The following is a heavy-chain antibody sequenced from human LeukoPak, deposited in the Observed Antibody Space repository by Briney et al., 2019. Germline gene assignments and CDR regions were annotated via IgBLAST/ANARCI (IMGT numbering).Heavy chain of an antibody. CDR2: IYYSGST. J-gene: IGHJ5*02. Sequence: SETLSLTCTVSGGSISSSNYYWGWIRQPPGKGLEWIGSIYYSGSTYYNPSLKSRVTISVDTSKNQFSLKLSSVTAADTAVYYCARTQAEYSTPHGQTLFNWFDPWGQGTLVTVSS. D-gene: IGHD2/OR15-2a*01. CDR3: ARTQAEYSTPHGQTLFNWFDP. V-gene: IGHV4-39*07. CDR1: GGSISSSNYY.